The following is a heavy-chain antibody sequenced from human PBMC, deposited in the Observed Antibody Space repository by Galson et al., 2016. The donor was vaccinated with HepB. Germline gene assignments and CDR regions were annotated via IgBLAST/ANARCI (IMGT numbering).Heavy chain of an antibody. CDR2: IYWDDDK. V-gene: IGHV2-5*02. D-gene: IGHD6-19*01. J-gene: IGHJ4*02. CDR3: ALLSVAVSGNYFDD. CDR1: GFSLSTSGVG. Sequence: PALVKPTQTLTLTCTFSGFSLSTSGVGVGWIRQPPGKALEWLALIYWDDDKRYSPSLKNRLTFTKDTSKDKVVLTMTNMDPEDTATYYCALLSVAVSGNYFDDWGQGTLCTVSS.